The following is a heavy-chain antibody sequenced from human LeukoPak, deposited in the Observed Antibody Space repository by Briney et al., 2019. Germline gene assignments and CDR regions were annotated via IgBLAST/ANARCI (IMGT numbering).Heavy chain of an antibody. Sequence: PSETLSLTCAVYGGSFSSGDYYWSWIRQPPGKGLEWIGYIYYSGSTYYNPSLKSRVTISVDTSKNQSSLKLSSVTAADTAVYYCARAQLRAYGTIDYWGQGTLVTVSS. CDR3: ARAQLRAYGTIDY. V-gene: IGHV4-30-4*01. CDR2: IYYSGST. CDR1: GGSFSSGDYY. J-gene: IGHJ4*02. D-gene: IGHD4-17*01.